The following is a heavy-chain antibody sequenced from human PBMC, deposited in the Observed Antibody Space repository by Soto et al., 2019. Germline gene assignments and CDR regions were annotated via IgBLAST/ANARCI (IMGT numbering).Heavy chain of an antibody. D-gene: IGHD6-19*01. CDR1: GFTFVDYA. Sequence: GGSLRLSCITSGFTFVDYALIWFRQAPGKGLEWVGFIRSNIYGGTSEYAASVKGRFTFSRDDSRSIAYLQMNSLKIEDTAVYYCTQSVTGTKRPFWVRGTRVTSPQ. CDR3: TQSVTGTKRPF. CDR2: IRSNIYGGTS. V-gene: IGHV3-49*03. J-gene: IGHJ4*02.